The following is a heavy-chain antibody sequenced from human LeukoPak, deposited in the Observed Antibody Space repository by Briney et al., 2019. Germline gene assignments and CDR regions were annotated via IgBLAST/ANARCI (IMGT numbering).Heavy chain of an antibody. V-gene: IGHV3-23*01. CDR3: AKDPYSSSWYSRDWFDP. D-gene: IGHD6-13*01. J-gene: IGHJ5*02. Sequence: GGSLRLSCAASGFTFSSYTMNWVRQAPGKGLEWVSAISGSGGSTYYADSVKGRFTISRDNSKNTLYLQMNSLSAEDTAVYYCAKDPYSSSWYSRDWFDPWGQGTLVTVSS. CDR2: ISGSGGST. CDR1: GFTFSSYT.